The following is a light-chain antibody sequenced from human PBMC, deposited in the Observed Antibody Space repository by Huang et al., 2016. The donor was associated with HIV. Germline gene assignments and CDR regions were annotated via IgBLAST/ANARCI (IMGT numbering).Light chain of an antibody. V-gene: IGKV1-39*01. CDR2: GAA. CDR3: QQSYNTPPT. CDR1: QSISNY. Sequence: DIQMTQSPASLSASVGDRVTITCRAGQSISNYVNWYQQKPGKAPTLLIYGAATLQSGVPSRFSGSGSGTDFTLTISSLQPEDFTTYYCQQSYNTPPTFGQGTKVEI. J-gene: IGKJ1*01.